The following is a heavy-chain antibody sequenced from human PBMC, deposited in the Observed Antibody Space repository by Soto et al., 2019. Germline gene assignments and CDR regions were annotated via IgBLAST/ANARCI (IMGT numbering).Heavy chain of an antibody. D-gene: IGHD3-10*01. V-gene: IGHV4-4*09. Sequence: SETLSVTCTVSGGPIGRYYWSWIRQPPGKGLEWIGYIYDSVSTNYNPSLQSRVTISVDTSENQFSLKLSSVTAADTAVYYCTRGTYYYYMDVWGKGTTVTVSS. CDR1: GGPIGRYY. CDR2: IYDSVST. CDR3: TRGTYYYYMDV. J-gene: IGHJ6*03.